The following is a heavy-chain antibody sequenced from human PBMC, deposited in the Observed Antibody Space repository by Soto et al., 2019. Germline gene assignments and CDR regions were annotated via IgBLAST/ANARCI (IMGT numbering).Heavy chain of an antibody. CDR2: IWNDGSNK. J-gene: IGHJ4*02. D-gene: IGHD3-16*01. CDR1: GFTFSVYG. Sequence: QVQLVESGGGVVQPGRSLRLSCAASGFTFSVYGMHWVRQAPGKGLEWVAVIWNDGSNKYYGDSVKGRFTISRDNSKSTLFLHMNSLRADDTAVYYCARAVGPFDYWGQGTLVTVS. V-gene: IGHV3-33*01. CDR3: ARAVGPFDY.